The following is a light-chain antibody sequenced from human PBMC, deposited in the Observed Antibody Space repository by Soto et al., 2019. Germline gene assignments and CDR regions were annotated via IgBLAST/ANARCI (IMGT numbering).Light chain of an antibody. CDR3: QQYKNWPPVT. V-gene: IGKV3-15*01. CDR1: QSVSRN. Sequence: EIVMPQYTATLSVSPGERATLSCRASQSVSRNLAWYQQKPGQAPRLLIYGASTRATGIPARCSGSGSGTEFTLTISSLQSEDFAVYYCQQYKNWPPVTFGQGTRLEIK. CDR2: GAS. J-gene: IGKJ5*01.